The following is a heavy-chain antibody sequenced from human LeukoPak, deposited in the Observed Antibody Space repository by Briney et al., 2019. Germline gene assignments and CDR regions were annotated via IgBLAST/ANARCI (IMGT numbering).Heavy chain of an antibody. CDR3: ARYAFGELLDDY. Sequence: TLSFTCTVSGGSISSGGYYWSWIRQPPGKGLEWIGYIYHSGSTYYNPSLKSRVTISVDRSKNQFSLKLSSVTAADTAVYYCARYAFGELLDDYWGQGTLVTVSS. J-gene: IGHJ4*02. CDR1: GGSISSGGYY. D-gene: IGHD3-10*01. V-gene: IGHV4-30-2*01. CDR2: IYHSGST.